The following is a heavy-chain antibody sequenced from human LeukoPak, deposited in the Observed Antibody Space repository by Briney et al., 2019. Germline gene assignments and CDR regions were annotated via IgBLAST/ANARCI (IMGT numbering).Heavy chain of an antibody. CDR3: ARDPWLTAVAGTGELDY. CDR2: ISSSSSYI. CDR1: GFTFSSYS. J-gene: IGHJ4*02. Sequence: PGGSLRLSCAASGFTFSSYSMNWVRQAPGKGLEWVSSISSSSSYIYYADSVKGRFTISRDNAKNSLYLQMNSLRAEDTAVYYCARDPWLTAVAGTGELDYWGQGTLVTVSS. D-gene: IGHD6-19*01. V-gene: IGHV3-21*01.